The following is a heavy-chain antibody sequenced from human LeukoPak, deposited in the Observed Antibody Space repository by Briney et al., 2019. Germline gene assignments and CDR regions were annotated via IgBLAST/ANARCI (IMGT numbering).Heavy chain of an antibody. D-gene: IGHD3-22*01. J-gene: IGHJ3*02. CDR2: INHSGST. CDR3: ADYFDSGGYRPGAFDI. V-gene: IGHV4-34*03. Sequence: SETLSLTCAVYGGSFSGYYWSWIRQPPGKGLEWIGEINHSGSTNYNPSLKSRVTISVDTSKNQFSLKLSSVTAADTAVYYCADYFDSGGYRPGAFDIWGQGIMVTVSS. CDR1: GGSFSGYY.